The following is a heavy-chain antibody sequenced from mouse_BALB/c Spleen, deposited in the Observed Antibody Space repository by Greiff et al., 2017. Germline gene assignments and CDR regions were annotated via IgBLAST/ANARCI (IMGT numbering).Heavy chain of an antibody. CDR2: ISSGGSYT. V-gene: IGHV5-9-3*01. J-gene: IGHJ4*01. CDR3: ARQGDYYAMDY. CDR1: GFTFSSYA. Sequence: EVKLQESGGGLVKPGGSLKLSCAASGFTFSSYAMSWVRQTPEKRLEWVATISSGGSYTYYPDSVKGRFTISRDNAKNTLYLQMSSLRSEDTAMYYCARQGDYYAMDYWGQGTSVTVSS.